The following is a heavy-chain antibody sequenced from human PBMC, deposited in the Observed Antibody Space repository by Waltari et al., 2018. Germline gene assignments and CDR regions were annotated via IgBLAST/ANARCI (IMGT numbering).Heavy chain of an antibody. V-gene: IGHV4-34*01. CDR1: GGSFSGYY. Sequence: QVQLQQWGAGLLKPSETLSLTCAVYGGSFSGYYWSWIRQPPGKGLEWIGEINHSGRTNYNPSLKSRVTISVDTSKNQFSLKLSSVTAADTAVYYCARGRLIRRGCSSTSCYNYRFDPWGQGTLVTVSS. J-gene: IGHJ5*02. CDR3: ARGRLIRRGCSSTSCYNYRFDP. D-gene: IGHD2-2*02. CDR2: INHSGRT.